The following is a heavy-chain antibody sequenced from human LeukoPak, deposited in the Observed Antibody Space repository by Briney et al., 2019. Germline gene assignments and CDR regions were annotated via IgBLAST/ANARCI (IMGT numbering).Heavy chain of an antibody. V-gene: IGHV3-23*01. CDR1: GFTFSSYA. J-gene: IGHJ4*02. Sequence: PGGSLRLSCAASGFTFSSYAMNWVRQAPGKGLEWVSVISGSGIPTSYADSVKGRFTISRDNSKNTLYLQMNSLRVEDSAVYHCAKVTGSYYGSPDYWGQGTLVTVSS. D-gene: IGHD3-10*01. CDR2: ISGSGIPT. CDR3: AKVTGSYYGSPDY.